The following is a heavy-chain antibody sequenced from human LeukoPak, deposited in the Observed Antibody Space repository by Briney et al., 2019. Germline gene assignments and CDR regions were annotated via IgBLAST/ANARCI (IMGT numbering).Heavy chain of an antibody. V-gene: IGHV3-21*04. CDR2: ISSSSSYI. D-gene: IGHD6-19*01. CDR1: GFTFSSYS. J-gene: IGHJ4*02. Sequence: GGSLRLSCAASGFTFSSYSMNWVRQAPGKGLEWVSSISSSSSYIYYADSVKGRFTISRDNAKNSLYLQMNSLRAEDTAVYYCAAHLKLIAVAGLFDYWGQGTLVTVSS. CDR3: AAHLKLIAVAGLFDY.